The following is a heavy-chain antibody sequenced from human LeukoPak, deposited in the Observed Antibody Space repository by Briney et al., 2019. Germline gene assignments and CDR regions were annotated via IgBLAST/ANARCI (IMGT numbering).Heavy chain of an antibody. CDR1: GGSISSYY. CDR3: ARDSAGYSGYDYRNWFDP. CDR2: IYTSGST. D-gene: IGHD5-12*01. V-gene: IGHV4-4*07. Sequence: SETLSLTCTVSGGSISSYYWSWIRQPAGKGLEWIGRIYTSGSTNYNPSLKSRVTMSVDTSKNQFSLKLSSVTAADTAVYYCARDSAGYSGYDYRNWFDPWGQGTLVTVSS. J-gene: IGHJ5*02.